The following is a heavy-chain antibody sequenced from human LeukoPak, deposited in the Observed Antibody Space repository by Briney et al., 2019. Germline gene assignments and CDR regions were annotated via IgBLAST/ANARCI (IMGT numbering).Heavy chain of an antibody. V-gene: IGHV4-34*01. CDR3: ARGPLNYDILTGYYFPLPYGMDV. J-gene: IGHJ6*02. D-gene: IGHD3-9*01. CDR2: INHSGSN. Sequence: SETLSLTCAVYGGSFSGYYWSWIRQPPGKGLEWIGEINHSGSNNYNPSLKSRVTISVDTSKNQFSLKLSSVTAADTAVYYCARGPLNYDILTGYYFPLPYGMDVWGQGTTVTVSS. CDR1: GGSFSGYY.